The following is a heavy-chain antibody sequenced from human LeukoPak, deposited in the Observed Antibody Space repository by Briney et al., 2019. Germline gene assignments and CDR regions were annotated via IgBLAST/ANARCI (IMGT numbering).Heavy chain of an antibody. D-gene: IGHD3-22*01. V-gene: IGHV3-23*01. Sequence: GGSLRLSCEASGITLSHYAMSWVRQAPGKGLEWVSVISGSGISTYNADSVKGRFTISRDNSKNTLYLQMNSLRAEDTAVYYCAKADYYDSNTYRAQFIQHWGQGTLVTVS. J-gene: IGHJ1*01. CDR2: ISGSGIST. CDR1: GITLSHYA. CDR3: AKADYYDSNTYRAQFIQH.